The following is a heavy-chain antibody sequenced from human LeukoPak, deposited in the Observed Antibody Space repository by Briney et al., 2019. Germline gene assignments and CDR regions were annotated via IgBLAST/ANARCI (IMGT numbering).Heavy chain of an antibody. D-gene: IGHD1-26*01. CDR2: INPNSGGT. CDR3: ARAPYSGRGFDP. J-gene: IGHJ5*02. CDR1: GYTFTGYY. Sequence: ASVKVSCKASGYTFTGYYMHWVLQAPGQGLGWMGRINPNSGGTNYAQKFQGRVTMTRDTSISTAYMELSRLRSDDTAVYYCARAPYSGRGFDPWGQGTLVTVSS. V-gene: IGHV1-2*06.